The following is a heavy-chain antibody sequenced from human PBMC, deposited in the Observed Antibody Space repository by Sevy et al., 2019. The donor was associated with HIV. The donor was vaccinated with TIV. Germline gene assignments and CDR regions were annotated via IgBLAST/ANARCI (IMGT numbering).Heavy chain of an antibody. CDR1: GDSVSSNSAA. V-gene: IGHV6-1*01. CDR2: TYYRSKWYN. D-gene: IGHD5-12*01. CDR3: ARSQWLNHAAFDI. J-gene: IGHJ3*02. Sequence: SQTLSLPCAISGDSVSSNSAAWNWIRQSPSRGLEWLGRTYYRSKWYNDYAVSVKSRITINPDTSKNQFSLQRNSVTLEDTAVYYYARSQWLNHAAFDIWGQGTMVTVSS.